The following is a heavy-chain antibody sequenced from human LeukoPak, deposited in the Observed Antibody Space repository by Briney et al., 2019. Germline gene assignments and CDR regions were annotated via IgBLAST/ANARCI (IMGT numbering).Heavy chain of an antibody. CDR3: ARGVLSRYYYMDV. D-gene: IGHD6-6*01. V-gene: IGHV4-34*01. CDR2: INHSGRI. CDR1: GRSFSGYY. J-gene: IGHJ6*03. Sequence: PSETLSLTCAVYGRSFSGYYWNWIRQSPGKGLEWIGEINHSGRINYNPSLKSRVTISVDTSKNQFSLNLSSVTAADTAVYFCARGVLSRYYYMDVWGKGTTVTVSS.